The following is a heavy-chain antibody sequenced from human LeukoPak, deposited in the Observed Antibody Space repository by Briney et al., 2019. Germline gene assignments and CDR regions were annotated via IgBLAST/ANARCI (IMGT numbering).Heavy chain of an antibody. V-gene: IGHV4-61*10. D-gene: IGHD3-22*01. CDR1: GGSISSGSYY. CDR2: INHSGST. J-gene: IGHJ3*02. CDR3: ARVTRYYDSSGYYYLDDAFDI. Sequence: PSETLSLTCTVSGGSISSGSYYWSWIRQPAGKGLGWIGEINHSGSTNYNPSLKSRVTISVDTSKNQFSLKLSSVTAADTAVYYCARVTRYYDSSGYYYLDDAFDIWGQGTMVTVSS.